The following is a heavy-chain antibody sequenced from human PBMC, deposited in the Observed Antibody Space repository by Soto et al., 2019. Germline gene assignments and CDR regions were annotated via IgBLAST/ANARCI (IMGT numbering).Heavy chain of an antibody. V-gene: IGHV3-33*01. J-gene: IGHJ4*02. CDR3: ARDSKDDSSGYYAGFDY. D-gene: IGHD3-22*01. CDR2: IYYDGSNK. Sequence: QVQLVESGGGVVQPGRSLRLSCAVSGFTFSSYGMNWVRQAPGKGLEWVAAIYYDGSNKYYADSVRGRFTISRDNFKNTLYLHVNSPRAEDTAVYYCARDSKDDSSGYYAGFDYWGQGTLVTVSS. CDR1: GFTFSSYG.